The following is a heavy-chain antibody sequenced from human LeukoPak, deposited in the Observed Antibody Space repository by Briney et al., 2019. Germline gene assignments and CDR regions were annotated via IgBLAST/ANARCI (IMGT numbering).Heavy chain of an antibody. D-gene: IGHD2-21*01. J-gene: IGHJ6*03. CDR3: ARVVMKAFYYYYMDV. CDR2: MNPTSGDT. V-gene: IGHV1-8*01. CDR1: GYTFIDYD. Sequence: ASVKVSFKASGYTFIDYDVNWVRQAPGQGLEGMGWMNPTSGDTGYAQKFQGRVTMTRSMSRNTAYMELSRLRSEDTAVYFCARVVMKAFYYYYMDVWGKGTTIIISS.